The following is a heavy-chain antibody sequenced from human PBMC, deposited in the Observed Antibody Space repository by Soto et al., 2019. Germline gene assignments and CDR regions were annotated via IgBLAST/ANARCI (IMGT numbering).Heavy chain of an antibody. CDR3: ARGGYYDFWSRPDYYYYYRAV. CDR2: INHSGTT. CDR1: GGSFSNYY. D-gene: IGHD3-3*01. Sequence: SETLSLTCAVSGGSFSNYYWTWVRQTPGKGLEWIGEINHSGTTNYNPSLKSRATISLDTSRNQFSLKLTSVTAADTGVCYCARGGYYDFWSRPDYYYYYRAVWEKGTRAPV. V-gene: IGHV4-34*01. J-gene: IGHJ6*03.